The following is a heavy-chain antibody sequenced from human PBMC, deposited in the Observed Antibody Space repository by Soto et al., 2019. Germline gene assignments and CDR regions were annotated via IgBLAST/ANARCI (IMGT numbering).Heavy chain of an antibody. D-gene: IGHD6-6*01. V-gene: IGHV3-30*03. CDR1: TFNFKTYA. J-gene: IGHJ6*02. CDR2: ISYEGGTK. CDR3: ASGTRSSDLGMDV. Sequence: QVQLVESGGGVVQPGASLRLSCVVSTFNFKTYATHWVRQAPGKGLEWVAFISYEGGTKFYADSVKGRFTISRDNSKNTVYLQMNSLRPEDTAVFYCASGTRSSDLGMDVWGQGTTVSVSS.